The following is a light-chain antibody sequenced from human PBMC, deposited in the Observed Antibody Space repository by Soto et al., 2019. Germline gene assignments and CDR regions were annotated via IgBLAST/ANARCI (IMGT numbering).Light chain of an antibody. V-gene: IGKV1-39*01. CDR2: AAS. J-gene: IGKJ2*01. CDR1: QNIGYF. Sequence: DIQMTQSPSSLSASVGDRVTISCRASQNIGYFLNWYQQKPGKAPKLLIYAASSLQSGVPSRFSVSGSGTHFNLTISSLQPEDFATYYCQQSYSGLPMYTFGQGTKLEI. CDR3: QQSYSGLPMYT.